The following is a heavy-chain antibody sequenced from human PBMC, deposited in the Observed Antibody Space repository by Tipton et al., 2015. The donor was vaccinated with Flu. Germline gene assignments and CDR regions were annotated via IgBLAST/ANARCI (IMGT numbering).Heavy chain of an antibody. CDR3: AREKKTWPTSGSGMDV. V-gene: IGHV1-2*02. J-gene: IGHJ6*02. D-gene: IGHD3-10*01. CDR2: INPNSGGT. CDR1: GYTFTGYY. Sequence: QVQLVQSGAEVKKPGASVKVSCKASGYTFTGYYMHWVRQAPGQGLEWMGWINPNSGGTNYAQKFQGRVTMTRDTSISTAYMELSRLRSDDTAVYYCAREKKTWPTSGSGMDVWGQGTTVTVSS.